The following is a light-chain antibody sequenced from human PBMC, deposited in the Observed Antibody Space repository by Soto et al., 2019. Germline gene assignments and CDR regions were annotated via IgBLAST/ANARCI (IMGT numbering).Light chain of an antibody. CDR2: EGS. CDR3: CSYTDTTTSVV. J-gene: IGLJ3*02. CDR1: SSDVGSYNL. Sequence: QSALTQPASVSGSPGQSITISCSGTSSDVGSYNLVSWYQQFPGKAPKLIIYEGSKRPSGVSSRFSGSKSGNTASLTVSSLQAEDEADYYCCSYTDTTTSVVFGRGTKLIVL. V-gene: IGLV2-23*01.